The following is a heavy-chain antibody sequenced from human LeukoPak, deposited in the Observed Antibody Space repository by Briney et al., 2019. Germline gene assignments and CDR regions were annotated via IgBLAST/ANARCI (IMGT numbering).Heavy chain of an antibody. Sequence: PGGSLRLSCAASGFTFSSYGMHWVRQAPGKGLEWVAFIRYDGSNKYYADSVKGRFTISRDNSKNTLYLQMNSLRAEDTAVYYCVSQGGRAIDYWGQGTLVTVSS. D-gene: IGHD3-16*01. J-gene: IGHJ4*02. CDR1: GFTFSSYG. CDR2: IRYDGSNK. CDR3: VSQGGRAIDY. V-gene: IGHV3-30*02.